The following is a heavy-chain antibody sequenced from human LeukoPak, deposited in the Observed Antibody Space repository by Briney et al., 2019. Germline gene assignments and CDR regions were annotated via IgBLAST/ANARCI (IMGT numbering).Heavy chain of an antibody. D-gene: IGHD2-8*01. CDR2: ISSSGSAI. Sequence: GGSLRLSCAASGFSFSSYEMNWVRQAPGKGLEWVSYISSSGSAIYSAASVKGRSTISRDNAKNPLYLQMNSLRAEDTAVYYCARGQYCTNGVCTDYWYFDLWGRGTLVTVSS. CDR3: ARGQYCTNGVCTDYWYFDL. V-gene: IGHV3-48*03. J-gene: IGHJ2*01. CDR1: GFSFSSYE.